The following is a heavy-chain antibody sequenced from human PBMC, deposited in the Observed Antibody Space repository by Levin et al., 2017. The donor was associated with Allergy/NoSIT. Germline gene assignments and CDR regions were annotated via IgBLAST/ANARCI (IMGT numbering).Heavy chain of an antibody. D-gene: IGHD4-17*01. CDR2: INPNSGGT. Sequence: ASVKVSCKASGYTFTGYYMHWVRQAPGQGLEWMGWINPNSGGTNYAQKFQGRVTMTRDTSISTAYMELSRLRSDDTAVYYCARDRYGDSLLLGYWGQGTLVTVSS. V-gene: IGHV1-2*02. CDR3: ARDRYGDSLLLGY. J-gene: IGHJ4*02. CDR1: GYTFTGYY.